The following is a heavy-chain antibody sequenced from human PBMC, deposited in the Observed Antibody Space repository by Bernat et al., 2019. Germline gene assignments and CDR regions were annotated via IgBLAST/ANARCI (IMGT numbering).Heavy chain of an antibody. D-gene: IGHD3-3*01. V-gene: IGHV3-23*01. J-gene: IGHJ4*02. CDR3: VKDPKYDFWSGYHFDF. CDR2: LSGSGAST. Sequence: EVQLLESGGDLVQPGGSLRLSCAASGFTFSNYAMSWVRQVPGKGLEWVSALSGSGASTYYADSVKGRFSISRDNSKNTLYLQMNSLRAEDTAIYYCVKDPKYDFWSGYHFDFWGQGTLVTVSS. CDR1: GFTFSNYA.